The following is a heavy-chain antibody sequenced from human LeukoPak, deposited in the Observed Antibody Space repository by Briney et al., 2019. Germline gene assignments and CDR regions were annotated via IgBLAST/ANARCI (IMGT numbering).Heavy chain of an antibody. D-gene: IGHD1-7*01. CDR1: GFTFSSYA. J-gene: IGHJ4*02. CDR3: VRMNYVSTGWGAPFDY. CDR2: ISYDGSNK. Sequence: HPGRSLRLSCAASGFTFSSYAIHWVRQAPGKGLEWVADISYDGSNKYYADSVKGRFTISRDNTKNSLYLQMNSLRTEDTALYYCVRMNYVSTGWGAPFDYWGQGALVTVS. V-gene: IGHV3-30-3*01.